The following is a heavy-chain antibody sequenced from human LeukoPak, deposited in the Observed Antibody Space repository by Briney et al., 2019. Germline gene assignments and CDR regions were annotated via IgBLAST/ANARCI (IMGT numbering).Heavy chain of an antibody. CDR3: AKYCISSSGCGGSSHFYGMDV. CDR1: GFTFSSYW. D-gene: IGHD6-19*01. V-gene: IGHV3-74*01. CDR2: INSDGSST. Sequence: GGSLRLSCAASGFTFSSYWMHWVRQAPGKGLVWVSRINSDGSSTSYADSVKGRFTISRDNSNNRLYLQMNSLRAEDTAVYYCAKYCISSSGCGGSSHFYGMDVWGQGTTVTVSS. J-gene: IGHJ6*02.